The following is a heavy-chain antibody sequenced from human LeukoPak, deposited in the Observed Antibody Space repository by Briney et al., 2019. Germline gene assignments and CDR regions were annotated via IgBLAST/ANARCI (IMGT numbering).Heavy chain of an antibody. J-gene: IGHJ1*01. CDR2: IIGSGGST. CDR1: GFFLISYA. Sequence: GDLLLFCAASGFFLISYAMSWVGHAPGEGLEWVAAIIGSGGSTYYADSVKGRFTISRDNAKNTLYLQMHSLRAEDTAVYYCAKDPAATPSEYFQHWGQGTLVTVSS. V-gene: IGHV3-23*01. D-gene: IGHD2-15*01. CDR3: AKDPAATPSEYFQH.